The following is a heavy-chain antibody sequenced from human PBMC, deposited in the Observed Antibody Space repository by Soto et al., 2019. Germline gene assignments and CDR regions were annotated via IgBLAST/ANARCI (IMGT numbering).Heavy chain of an antibody. CDR3: GSVFEY. V-gene: IGHV3-74*01. Sequence: EVQLVESGGGLAQPGGSLRLSCAASGFTFTNYWMHWVRQAPGKGLVWVSRINNDGSGTSYADSVKGRFTISRDNAKNTLYLQMNSLGVEDTAVYYCGSVFEYWGQGTLVTVSS. J-gene: IGHJ4*02. CDR2: INNDGSGT. CDR1: GFTFTNYW.